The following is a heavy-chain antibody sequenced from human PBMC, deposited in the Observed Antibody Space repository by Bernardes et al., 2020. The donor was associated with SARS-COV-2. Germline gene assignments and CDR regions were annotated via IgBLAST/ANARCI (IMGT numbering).Heavy chain of an antibody. D-gene: IGHD1-26*01. CDR3: ARWWELRYFDY. CDR2: ISTDGSST. J-gene: IGHJ4*02. CDR1: GFTFRNHW. Sequence: GGSLRLSCAVSGFTFRNHWMHWVRQAPGKGLVWVSRISTDGSSTNYADSVKGRFTVSRDNAKNTLFLHMNSLRAEDTAVYYCARWWELRYFDYWGQGTLVTVSS. V-gene: IGHV3-74*01.